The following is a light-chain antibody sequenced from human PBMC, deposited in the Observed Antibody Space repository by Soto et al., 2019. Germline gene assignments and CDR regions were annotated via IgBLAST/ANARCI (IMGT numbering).Light chain of an antibody. CDR2: EVS. CDR1: SSDVGGYNY. V-gene: IGLV2-14*01. Sequence: QSVLTQPASVSGSPGQSITISCTGTSSDVGGYNYVSWYQQHPGKAPKLMIYEVSNRPSGVSNRFSGSKSGNTASLTISGLQAEDEADYYCSSYTSSSLDVFGTATKVTVL. J-gene: IGLJ1*01. CDR3: SSYTSSSLDV.